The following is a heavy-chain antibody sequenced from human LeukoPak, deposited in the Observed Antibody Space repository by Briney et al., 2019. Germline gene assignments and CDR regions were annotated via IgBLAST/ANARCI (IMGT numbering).Heavy chain of an antibody. Sequence: PGGSLRLSCAASGFTFSNYNMNWVRQAPGKGLEWVSYISIGSSTIYSADSVKGRFTISRDNAKNSLYLQMNSLRAEDTAVCYCARYGSSWSFDYWGQGALVTVSS. CDR1: GFTFSNYN. CDR2: ISIGSSTI. J-gene: IGHJ4*02. V-gene: IGHV3-48*01. D-gene: IGHD6-13*01. CDR3: ARYGSSWSFDY.